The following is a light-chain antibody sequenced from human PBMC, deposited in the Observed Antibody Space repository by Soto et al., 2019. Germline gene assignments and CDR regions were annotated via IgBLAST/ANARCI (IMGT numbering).Light chain of an antibody. J-gene: IGLJ3*02. CDR3: GTWDSSLSVGV. Sequence: QSVLTQPPSVSAAPGQTVTISYSGSSSNIGNNYVSWYQQLPGTAPKFLIYDNDKRPSGIPDRFSGSKSGTSATLGITGLQTGDEADYYCGTWDSSLSVGVFGGGTKLTVL. CDR1: SSNIGNNY. CDR2: DND. V-gene: IGLV1-51*01.